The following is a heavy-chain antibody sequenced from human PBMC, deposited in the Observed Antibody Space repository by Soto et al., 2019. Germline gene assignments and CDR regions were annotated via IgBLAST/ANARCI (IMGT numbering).Heavy chain of an antibody. CDR1: GFSLTSNEMR. CDR2: IDWDGEK. Sequence: SGPTMVNPTQTLTLTCTFSGFSLTSNEMRVTWIRQPPGKALEWLARIDWDGEKFYSSSLRTRLTISKDSSKNQVVLTMTNMEPVDTAADYGARTTNTGTGCWGQATLITFAS. CDR3: ARTTNTGTGC. V-gene: IGHV2-70*04. D-gene: IGHD1-1*01. J-gene: IGHJ4*02.